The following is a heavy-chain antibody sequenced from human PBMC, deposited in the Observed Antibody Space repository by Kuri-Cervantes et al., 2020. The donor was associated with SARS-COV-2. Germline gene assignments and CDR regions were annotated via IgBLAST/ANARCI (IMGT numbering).Heavy chain of an antibody. CDR2: FDPEDGET. Sequence: ASVKVSCKVSGYALTELSMHWVRQAPGKGLEWVGGFDPEDGETIYAQKFQGRVTMTEDTSTDTAYMELSSLRSEDTAVYYCATAGTTAMALFDYWGQGTLVTVSS. CDR1: GYALTELS. CDR3: ATAGTTAMALFDY. J-gene: IGHJ4*02. D-gene: IGHD5-18*01. V-gene: IGHV1-24*01.